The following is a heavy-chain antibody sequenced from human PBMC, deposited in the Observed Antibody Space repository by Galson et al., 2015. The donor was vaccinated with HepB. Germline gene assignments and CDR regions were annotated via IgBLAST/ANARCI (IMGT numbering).Heavy chain of an antibody. D-gene: IGHD4-23*01. V-gene: IGHV1-69*06. J-gene: IGHJ4*02. CDR3: ARGNDYGGNAADY. CDR1: GGTFSSYA. Sequence: SVKVSCKASGGTFSSYAISWVRQAPGQGLEWMGGIIPIFGTANYAQKFQGRVTITADKSTSTAYMELSSLRSEDTAVYYCARGNDYGGNAADYWGQGTLVTVSS. CDR2: IIPIFGTA.